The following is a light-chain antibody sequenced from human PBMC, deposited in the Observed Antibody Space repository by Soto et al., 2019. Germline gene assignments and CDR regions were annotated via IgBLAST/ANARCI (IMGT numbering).Light chain of an antibody. CDR1: TRNVLGYSY. V-gene: IGLV2-11*02. CDR3: CSYAGAFIDV. CDR2: DVS. J-gene: IGLJ1*01. Sequence: SALTQAPSVSGSPGHSFTSSCREPTRNVLGYSYDSCYKQHPGNAPTLMIPDVSTLPSSIPERSPDSRSVTTASPTVSGLQAYDEADYYCCSYAGAFIDVFGSGTTATVL.